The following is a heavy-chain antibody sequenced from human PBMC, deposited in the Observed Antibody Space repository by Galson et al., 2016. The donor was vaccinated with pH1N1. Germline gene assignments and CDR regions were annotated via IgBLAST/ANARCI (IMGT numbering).Heavy chain of an antibody. J-gene: IGHJ3*02. D-gene: IGHD3-9*01. Sequence: SGMVDCKASGCTFSNKGINWVRQDSGQGREGRGRSNTKTGNKKDAKGSTGRFVFSLDTSVNTAYLQINSLKADDTAVYYCARETPSPSPTVLRYFDWSRGLSAFDMWGRGTLVPFSS. CDR2: SNTKTGNK. CDR1: GCTFSNKG. CDR3: ARETPSPSPTVLRYFDWSRGLSAFDM. V-gene: IGHV7-4-1*02.